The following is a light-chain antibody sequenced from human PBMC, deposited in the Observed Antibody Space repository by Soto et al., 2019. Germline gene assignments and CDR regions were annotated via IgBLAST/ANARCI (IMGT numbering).Light chain of an antibody. Sequence: QSVLTQPPSASGTPGQRVTISCSGSSSKIGSNTVNWYQQLPGTAPKLLIYSNNQRPSGVPDRFSGSKSGTSASVAISGLQSEDEADYYCAAWDDSLDAVVFGGGTKVTVL. CDR1: SSKIGSNT. J-gene: IGLJ2*01. CDR3: AAWDDSLDAVV. CDR2: SNN. V-gene: IGLV1-44*01.